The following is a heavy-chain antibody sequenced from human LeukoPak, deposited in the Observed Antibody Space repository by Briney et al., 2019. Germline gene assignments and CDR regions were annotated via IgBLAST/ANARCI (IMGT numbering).Heavy chain of an antibody. V-gene: IGHV1-2*02. D-gene: IGHD3-10*01. CDR3: ARVLTMVRGPPLGY. J-gene: IGHJ4*02. CDR1: GYTFTSYY. CDR2: INPNSGGT. Sequence: GASVKVSCKASGYTFTSYYMHWVRQAPGQGLEWMGWINPNSGGTNYAQKFQGRVTMTRDTSISTAYMELSRLRSDDTAVYYCARVLTMVRGPPLGYWGQGTLVTVSS.